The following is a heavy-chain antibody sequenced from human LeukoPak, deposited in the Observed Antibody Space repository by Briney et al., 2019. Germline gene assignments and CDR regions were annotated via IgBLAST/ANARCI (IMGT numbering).Heavy chain of an antibody. CDR2: IKEDGSEK. Sequence: GGSLRLSCAVSGFTFSSYWMSWVRQAPGKGLEWVANIKEDGSEKYYVDSVKGRFTISRDNAKNSLYLQMNSLRAEDTAVYYCARGGGWCSRTICYVWDYWGQGTLVTVSS. V-gene: IGHV3-7*01. J-gene: IGHJ4*02. CDR3: ARGGGWCSRTICYVWDY. CDR1: GFTFSSYW. D-gene: IGHD2-2*01.